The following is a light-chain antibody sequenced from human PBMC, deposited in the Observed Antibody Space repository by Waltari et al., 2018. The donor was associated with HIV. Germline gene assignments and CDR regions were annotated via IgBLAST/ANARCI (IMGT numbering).Light chain of an antibody. CDR1: SGHSNYA. J-gene: IGLJ3*02. V-gene: IGLV4-69*01. CDR2: LNNDGSH. Sequence: QVVLTQSPSASASLGASVKLTCTLSSGHSNYAIAWHHQQPGKGPRYLMKLNNDGSHNKGDGIPDRFSGSRSGAERYLTISSLQSEDEGDYYCQTWDTGIRVFGGGTKLTVL. CDR3: QTWDTGIRV.